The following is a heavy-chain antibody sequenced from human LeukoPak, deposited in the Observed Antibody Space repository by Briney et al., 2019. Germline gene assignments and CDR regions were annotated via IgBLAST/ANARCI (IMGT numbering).Heavy chain of an antibody. D-gene: IGHD1-26*01. V-gene: IGHV3-30*18. CDR1: GFTFSSYG. J-gene: IGHJ5*02. CDR2: ISYDGSNK. CDR3: AKDGTGAENWFDP. Sequence: PGRSLRLSCAASGFTFSSYGMHWVRQAPGKGLEGVAVISYDGSNKYYADSVKGRFTISRDNSKNTLYLQMNSLRAEDTAVYYCAKDGTGAENWFDPWGQGTLVTVSS.